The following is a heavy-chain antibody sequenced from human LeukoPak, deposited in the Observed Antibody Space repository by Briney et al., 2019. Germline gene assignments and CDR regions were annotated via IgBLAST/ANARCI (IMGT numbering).Heavy chain of an antibody. Sequence: ASVKVSCKASGYTFTSYGISWVRQAPGQGLEWMGWISAYNGNTNYAQKLQGRVTMTTDTSTSTAYMELRSLRSDDTAVYYCARGSTADYPPLVAFDIWGQGTMVTVSS. CDR3: ARGSTADYPPLVAFDI. J-gene: IGHJ3*02. CDR2: ISAYNGNT. D-gene: IGHD2-8*02. V-gene: IGHV1-18*01. CDR1: GYTFTSYG.